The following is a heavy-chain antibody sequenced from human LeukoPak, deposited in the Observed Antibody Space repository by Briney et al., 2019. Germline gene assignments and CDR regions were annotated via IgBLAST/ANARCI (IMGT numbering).Heavy chain of an antibody. Sequence: SETLSLTCTVSGGSISSGGYYWSWIRQPPGKGLEWIGYIYHSGSTYYNPSLKSRVTISVDRSKNQFSLKLSSVTAADTAVYYCARIPGGGYCSSTSCQEGNNWFDPWGQGTLVTVSS. CDR2: IYHSGST. D-gene: IGHD2-2*01. CDR1: GGSISSGGYY. CDR3: ARIPGGGYCSSTSCQEGNNWFDP. V-gene: IGHV4-30-2*01. J-gene: IGHJ5*02.